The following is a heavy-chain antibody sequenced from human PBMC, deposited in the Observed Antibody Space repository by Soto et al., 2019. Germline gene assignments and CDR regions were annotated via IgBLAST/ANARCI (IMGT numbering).Heavy chain of an antibody. Sequence: EASVKVSCKASGYTFTNYAMHWVRQAPGQRLDWMGWINAGNGNTKYSQKFQGRVTITRDTSASTAYMELSSLRSEDTAVYYCARLDSRWLQLAYYYYGMDVWGQGTTVTVSS. D-gene: IGHD5-12*01. J-gene: IGHJ6*02. CDR1: GYTFTNYA. V-gene: IGHV1-3*01. CDR3: ARLDSRWLQLAYYYYGMDV. CDR2: INAGNGNT.